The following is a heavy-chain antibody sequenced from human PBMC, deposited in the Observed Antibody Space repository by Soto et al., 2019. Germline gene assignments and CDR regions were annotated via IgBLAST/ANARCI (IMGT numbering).Heavy chain of an antibody. V-gene: IGHV1-18*01. CDR1: GYTFTSYG. CDR2: ISAYNGNT. Sequence: ASVKVSCKASGYTFTSYGISWVRQAPGQGLEWMGWISAYNGNTNYAQKLQGRVTMTTDTSTSTAYMELGSLRSDDTAVYYCARGLYGSGSYGLYYYGMDVWGQGTTVTVSS. CDR3: ARGLYGSGSYGLYYYGMDV. J-gene: IGHJ6*02. D-gene: IGHD3-10*01.